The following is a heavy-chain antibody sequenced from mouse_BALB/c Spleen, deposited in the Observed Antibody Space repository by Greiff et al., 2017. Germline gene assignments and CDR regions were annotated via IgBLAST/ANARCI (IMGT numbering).Heavy chain of an antibody. Sequence: VQRVESGPDLVAPSQSLSITCTVSGFSLTSYGVHWVRQPPGKGLEWLVVIWSDGSTTYNSALKSRLSISKDNSKSQVFLKMNSLQTDDTAMYYCARHGGLRRDYYAMDYWGQGTSVTVSS. J-gene: IGHJ4*01. CDR1: GFSLTSYG. CDR3: ARHGGLRRDYYAMDY. V-gene: IGHV2-6-2*01. CDR2: IWSDGST. D-gene: IGHD2-2*01.